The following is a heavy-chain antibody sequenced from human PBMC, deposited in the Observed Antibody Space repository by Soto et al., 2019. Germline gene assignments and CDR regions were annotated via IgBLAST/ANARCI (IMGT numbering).Heavy chain of an antibody. Sequence: QVQLQESGPGLVKPSGTLSLTCAVSGDSISSTNWWTWVRQPPGKGLEWIGEIYHSGTTNYNPSLISRVTISLDKSKNQFSLKLSSVTAADTAMYYCAKKGVRAIFDYWGQGSLVTVSS. CDR1: GDSISSTNW. D-gene: IGHD1-26*01. CDR3: AKKGVRAIFDY. CDR2: IYHSGTT. V-gene: IGHV4-4*02. J-gene: IGHJ4*02.